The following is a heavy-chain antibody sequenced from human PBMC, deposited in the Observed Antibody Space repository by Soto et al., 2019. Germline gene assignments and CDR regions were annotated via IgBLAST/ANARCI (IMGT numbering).Heavy chain of an antibody. D-gene: IGHD2-8*01. CDR1: GYRFTRYW. CDR2: IDPSDSYT. Sequence: RGESLKISCKGSGYRFTRYWISWVRQMPGKGLEWMGRIDPSDSYTNYSPSFQGHVTISADKSISTAYLQWSSLKASDTAMYYCATLPEMVYAMGDYYYYGMDVWGQGTTVTVSS. V-gene: IGHV5-10-1*01. J-gene: IGHJ6*02. CDR3: ATLPEMVYAMGDYYYYGMDV.